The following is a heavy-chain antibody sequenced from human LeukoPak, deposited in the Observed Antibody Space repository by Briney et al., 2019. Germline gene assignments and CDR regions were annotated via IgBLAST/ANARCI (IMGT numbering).Heavy chain of an antibody. V-gene: IGHV4-59*01. D-gene: IGHD4-17*01. CDR2: IYYSGST. CDR3: ATSTTVTTDFDY. J-gene: IGHJ4*02. CDR1: GGSTSSYY. Sequence: SETLSLTCTVSGGSTSSYYWSWIRQPPGKGLEWIGYIYYSGSTNYNPSLKNRVTISVDTSKNQFSLKLSSVTAADTAVYYCATSTTVTTDFDYWGQGILVTVSS.